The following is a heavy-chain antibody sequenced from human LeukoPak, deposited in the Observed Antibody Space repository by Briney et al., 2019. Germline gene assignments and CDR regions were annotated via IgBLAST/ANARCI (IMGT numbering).Heavy chain of an antibody. J-gene: IGHJ6*03. CDR1: GYTFTSYY. D-gene: IGHD3-10*01. Sequence: GASVKVSCKASGYTFTSYYMHWVRQAPGQGLEWMGIINPSGGSTSYAQKFQGRVTMTRDMSTSTVYMELSSLRSEDTAVYYCARGPAGGFGGDGYYYYMDVWGKGTTVTVSS. CDR2: INPSGGST. V-gene: IGHV1-46*01. CDR3: ARGPAGGFGGDGYYYYMDV.